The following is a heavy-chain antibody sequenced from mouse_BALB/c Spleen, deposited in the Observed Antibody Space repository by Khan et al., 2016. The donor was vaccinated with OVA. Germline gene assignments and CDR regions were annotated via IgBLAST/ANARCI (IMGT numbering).Heavy chain of an antibody. CDR3: ASGYDAMDY. J-gene: IGHJ4*01. CDR2: INTNTGEP. V-gene: IGHV9-3*02. Sequence: LVESGPELKKPGETVKISRKASGYTFTNYGMNWVKQAPGKGLKWMGWINTNTGEPTYAEEFKGRFAFSLETSASTAYLQINNLKNEDTATYFCASGYDAMDYWGQGTSVTVSS. CDR1: GYTFTNYG.